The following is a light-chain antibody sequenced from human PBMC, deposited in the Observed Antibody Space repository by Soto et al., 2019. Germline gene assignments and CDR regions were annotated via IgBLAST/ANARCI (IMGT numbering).Light chain of an antibody. Sequence: QAVVTQPASVSGSPGQSITISCTGTSSDVGGYNYVSWYQHHPGKAPKLMIYDVGYRPSGVPNRFSGSKSGNTASLTISGLQADDEADYYCNSYTGSGSLYVFGTGTKVTVL. CDR2: DVG. V-gene: IGLV2-14*03. CDR1: SSDVGGYNY. J-gene: IGLJ1*01. CDR3: NSYTGSGSLYV.